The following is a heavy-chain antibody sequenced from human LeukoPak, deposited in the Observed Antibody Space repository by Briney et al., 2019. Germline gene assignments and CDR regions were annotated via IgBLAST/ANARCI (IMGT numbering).Heavy chain of an antibody. V-gene: IGHV4-39*07. CDR3: ARVRSMNHANEGYYYMDV. D-gene: IGHD1-14*01. CDR2: ISYTGNT. Sequence: SETLSLTCTVSGGSFRSSLYYWGWIRQPPGKGLEWIGHISYTGNTYYNPSLKSRVTLSVDTSKNQFSQKLSSVTATDTAVYYCARVRSMNHANEGYYYMDVWGKGTTVTVSS. J-gene: IGHJ6*03. CDR1: GGSFRSSLYY.